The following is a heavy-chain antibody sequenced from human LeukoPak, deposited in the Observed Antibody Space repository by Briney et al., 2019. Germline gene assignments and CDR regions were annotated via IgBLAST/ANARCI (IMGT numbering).Heavy chain of an antibody. CDR2: IIPILGIA. J-gene: IGHJ3*02. V-gene: IGHV1-69*04. CDR3: ARDCTDILTGYYTSTDAFDI. Sequence: SVKVSCKASRGTFSSYAISWVRQAPGQGLEWMGRIIPILGIANYAQKFQGRVTITADKSTSTAYMELSSLRSEDTAVYYCARDCTDILTGYYTSTDAFDIWGQGTMVTVSS. CDR1: RGTFSSYA. D-gene: IGHD3-9*01.